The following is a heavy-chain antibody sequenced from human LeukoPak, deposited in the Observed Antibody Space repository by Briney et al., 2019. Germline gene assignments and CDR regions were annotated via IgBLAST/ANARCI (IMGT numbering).Heavy chain of an antibody. CDR1: GYTFTSYA. CDR3: AKDLSWNYYYYYMDV. Sequence: SVKVSCKASGYTFTSYAISWVRQAPGQGLEWMGRIIPILGIANYAQKFQGRVTITADKSTSTAYMELSSLRAEDTAVYYCAKDLSWNYYYYYMDVWGKGTTVTVSS. J-gene: IGHJ6*03. CDR2: IIPILGIA. D-gene: IGHD6-13*01. V-gene: IGHV1-69*04.